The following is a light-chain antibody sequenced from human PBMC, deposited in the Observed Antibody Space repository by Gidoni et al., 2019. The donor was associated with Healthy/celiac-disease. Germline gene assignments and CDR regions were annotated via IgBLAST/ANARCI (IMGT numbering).Light chain of an antibody. CDR1: QSVSSSY. J-gene: IGKJ3*01. Sequence: EIVLTQSPATLSLSPGERTTLSCRASQSVSSSYLAWYQQTPGQPPRLLIYGASSRATGIPDRFSGSGSGTDFTLTSSRLEPEDFAVYYCQQYGSSPFTFGPGTKVDIK. CDR3: QQYGSSPFT. V-gene: IGKV3-20*01. CDR2: GAS.